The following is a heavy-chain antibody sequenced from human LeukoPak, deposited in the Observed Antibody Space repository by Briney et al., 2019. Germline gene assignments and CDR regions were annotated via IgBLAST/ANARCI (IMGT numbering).Heavy chain of an antibody. CDR3: ARGLHSIATATDAFDI. CDR1: GYTFTSYG. D-gene: IGHD6-13*01. Sequence: EASAKVSRKASGYTFTSYGTSGVRHAPGQGLEWVGWISAYNGNTNYAQKLQGRVTMTTDTSTSTAYMELRSLRSDDTAVYYCARGLHSIATATDAFDIWGQGTMVTVSS. J-gene: IGHJ3*02. V-gene: IGHV1-18*01. CDR2: ISAYNGNT.